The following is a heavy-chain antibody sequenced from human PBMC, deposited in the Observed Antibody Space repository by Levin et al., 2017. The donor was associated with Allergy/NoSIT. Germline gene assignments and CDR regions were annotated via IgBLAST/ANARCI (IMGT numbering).Heavy chain of an antibody. CDR2: FDPEDGET. J-gene: IGHJ4*02. Sequence: ASVKVSCKVSGYTLTELSMHWVRQAPGKGLEWMGGFDPEDGETIYAQKFQGRVTMTEDTSTDTAYMELSSLRSEDTAVYYCATLAFAVAGPDYWGQGTLVTVSS. V-gene: IGHV1-24*01. CDR1: GYTLTELS. CDR3: ATLAFAVAGPDY. D-gene: IGHD6-19*01.